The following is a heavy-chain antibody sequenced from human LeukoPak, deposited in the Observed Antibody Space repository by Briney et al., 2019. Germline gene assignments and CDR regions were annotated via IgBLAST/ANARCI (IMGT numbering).Heavy chain of an antibody. V-gene: IGHV1-69*13. CDR2: IIPIFGTA. J-gene: IGHJ4*02. Sequence: SVKVSCKASGGTFSSYAISWVRQAPGQGLEWMGGIIPIFGTANYAQKFQGRVTITADESTSTAYMELSSLRSEDTAAYYCARAATVAATPFDYWGQGTLVTVSS. CDR3: ARAATVAATPFDY. CDR1: GGTFSSYA. D-gene: IGHD2-15*01.